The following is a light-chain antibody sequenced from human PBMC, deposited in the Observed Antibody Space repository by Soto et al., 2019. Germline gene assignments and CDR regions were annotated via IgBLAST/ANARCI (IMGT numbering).Light chain of an antibody. CDR1: QSISSN. J-gene: IGKJ1*01. CDR3: QHYNNWPPWT. Sequence: EIVMTQSPATLSVSPGERATLSCRASQSISSNLAWYHQKPGQAPSLLIYSASTRSTGIPARFSGSGSRTEFTLTISSLQSEDFAVYYCQHYNNWPPWTFGQGTKVEIK. CDR2: SAS. V-gene: IGKV3-15*01.